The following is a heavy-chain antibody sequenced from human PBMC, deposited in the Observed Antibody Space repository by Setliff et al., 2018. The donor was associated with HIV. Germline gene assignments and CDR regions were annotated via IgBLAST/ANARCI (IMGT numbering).Heavy chain of an antibody. CDR1: GDSVSGYY. J-gene: IGHJ4*02. CDR2: RYYTGST. D-gene: IGHD4-17*01. Sequence: PSETLSLTCTVSGDSVSGYYWTWIRQPPGKGLEWIGDRYYTGSTNFSPSLKSRVTISLDTSKNQFSLKLRSVSAADTAMYYCARHANTVTTVFVDYFDYWGQGTLVTVSS. V-gene: IGHV4-59*02. CDR3: ARHANTVTTVFVDYFDY.